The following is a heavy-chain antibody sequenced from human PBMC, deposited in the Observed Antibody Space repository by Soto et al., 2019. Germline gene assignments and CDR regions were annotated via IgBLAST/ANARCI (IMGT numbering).Heavy chain of an antibody. CDR2: IVNDGSDR. CDR3: ARDDDYEANGLDD. Sequence: XGWMRRPCVESGCTLGRYGMHWLRQAPGEGLEWMAVIVNDGSDRDYAASVAGRFTISRDNSKNTLYLQMDNLGVDDTAMYYCARDDDYEANGLDDWRQGTLVTISS. CDR1: GCTLGRYG. V-gene: IGHV3-33*01. J-gene: IGHJ4*02. D-gene: IGHD4-17*01.